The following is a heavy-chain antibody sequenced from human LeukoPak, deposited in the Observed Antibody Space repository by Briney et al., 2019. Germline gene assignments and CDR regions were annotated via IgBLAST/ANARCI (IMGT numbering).Heavy chain of an antibody. CDR1: GFTFSSYG. CDR2: IWYDGGNK. J-gene: IGHJ5*02. D-gene: IGHD3-22*01. V-gene: IGHV3-33*01. Sequence: GGSLRLSCAASGFTFSSYGMHWVRQAPGKGLEWVAVIWYDGGNKYYADSVKGRFTISRDNSKNTLYLQMNSLRAEDTAVYYCAREDYDSSGYSNWFDPWGQGTLVTVSS. CDR3: AREDYDSSGYSNWFDP.